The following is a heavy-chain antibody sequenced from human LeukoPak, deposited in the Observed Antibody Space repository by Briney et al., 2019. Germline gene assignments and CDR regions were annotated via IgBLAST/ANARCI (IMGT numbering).Heavy chain of an antibody. J-gene: IGHJ4*02. CDR2: INPTGGST. Sequence: ASVKVSCKASGYTFPSYFMHWVRQAPGQGLEWMGIINPTGGSTTYAQKSQGRVTMTRDTSTSTVYMELSSLRSDDTAVYYCARTAARRSDYWGQGTLVTVSS. D-gene: IGHD6-6*01. CDR3: ARTAARRSDY. CDR1: GYTFPSYF. V-gene: IGHV1-46*01.